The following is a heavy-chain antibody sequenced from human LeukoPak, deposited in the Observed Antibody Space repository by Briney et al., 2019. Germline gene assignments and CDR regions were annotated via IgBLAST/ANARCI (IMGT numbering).Heavy chain of an antibody. D-gene: IGHD3-10*01. V-gene: IGHV3-30*04. J-gene: IGHJ4*02. Sequence: GRSLRLSCAASGFTFSSYAMHWVRQAPGKGLEWVAVISYDGSNKYYADSVKGRFTISRDNSKNTLYLQMNSLRAEDTAVYYCAKARPTYYLTHFDYWGQGTLVTVSS. CDR1: GFTFSSYA. CDR2: ISYDGSNK. CDR3: AKARPTYYLTHFDY.